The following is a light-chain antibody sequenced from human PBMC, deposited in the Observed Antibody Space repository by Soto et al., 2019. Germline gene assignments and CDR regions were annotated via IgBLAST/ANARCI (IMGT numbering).Light chain of an antibody. Sequence: EIVMTQSPATLSVSPGERATLSCRASQSVRIYLAWYQQKPGQAPRLLIYDASNRATGIPARFSGSGSGTDFTLTISNLQAEDVAVYYCQQYYRTPLTFGGGTKVDIK. CDR3: QQYYRTPLT. CDR1: QSVRIY. J-gene: IGKJ4*01. CDR2: DAS. V-gene: IGKV3D-15*01.